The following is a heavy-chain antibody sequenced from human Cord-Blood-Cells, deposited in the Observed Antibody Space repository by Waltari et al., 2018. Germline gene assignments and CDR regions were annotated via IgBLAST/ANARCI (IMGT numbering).Heavy chain of an antibody. J-gene: IGHJ4*02. D-gene: IGHD3-3*01. Sequence: EVQLVESGGGLIQPGGSLRLSCAASGFTVSSNYMSWVRQAPGKGREWVSVIYSGGSTYYADSGKGRFTIARDNSKNTLYLQMNSLRAEDTAVYYCACYDFWSGYYDYWGQGTLVTVSS. CDR2: IYSGGST. CDR3: ACYDFWSGYYDY. CDR1: GFTVSSNY. V-gene: IGHV3-53*01.